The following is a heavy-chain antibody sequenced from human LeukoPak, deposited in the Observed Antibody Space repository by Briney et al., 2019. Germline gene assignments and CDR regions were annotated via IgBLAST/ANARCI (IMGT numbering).Heavy chain of an antibody. CDR3: ARGEGGLFDP. V-gene: IGHV1-69*04. CDR1: GGTFSSYA. CDR2: IIPIFGIA. D-gene: IGHD1-26*01. Sequence: ASVKVSCKASGGTFSSYAISWVRQPPGQGLAWMGRIIPIFGIANYAQKFQGRVTITADKSTSTAYMELSSLRSEDTAVYYCARGEGGLFDPWGQGTLVTVSS. J-gene: IGHJ5*02.